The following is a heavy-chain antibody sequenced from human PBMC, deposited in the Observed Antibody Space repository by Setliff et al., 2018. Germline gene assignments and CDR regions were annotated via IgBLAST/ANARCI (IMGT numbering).Heavy chain of an antibody. CDR3: ATEKFPGDWGDY. J-gene: IGHJ4*02. V-gene: IGHV1-18*04. CDR2: ISTFNGNT. D-gene: IGHD2-21*01. CDR1: GYDFTSYS. Sequence: ASVKVSCKTSGYDFTSYSVTWVRQAPGQGLEWLGWISTFNGNTYYAQNMQDRVTMTTDTSTRTAYMEVTSLRADDTAVYYCATEKFPGDWGDYWGQGTLVTVSS.